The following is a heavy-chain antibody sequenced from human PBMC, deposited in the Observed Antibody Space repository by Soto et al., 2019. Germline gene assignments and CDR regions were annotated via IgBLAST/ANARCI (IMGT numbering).Heavy chain of an antibody. CDR2: ISYDGSNK. J-gene: IGHJ6*02. CDR1: GFTFSSYG. CDR3: AKVQRIRYYYYYGMDV. Sequence: QVQLVESGGGVVQPGRSLRLSCAASGFTFSSYGMHWVRQAPGKGLEWVAVISYDGSNKYYADSVKGRFTISRDNSKNTLYLQMNSLRAEDTAVYYCAKVQRIRYYYYYGMDVWGQGTTVTVSS. V-gene: IGHV3-30*18. D-gene: IGHD2-15*01.